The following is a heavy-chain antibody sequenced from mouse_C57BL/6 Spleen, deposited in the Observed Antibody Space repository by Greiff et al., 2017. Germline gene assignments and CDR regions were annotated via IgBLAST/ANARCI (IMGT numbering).Heavy chain of an antibody. Sequence: QVQLQQSGAELVRPGASVKMSCKASGYTFTSYNMHWVKQTPRQGLEWIGAIYPGNGDPSYNQKFKGKATLTVDKTTSTAYMQLSSLTSEDTAVYICAREVRREDYAMDYWGQGTSVTVSS. D-gene: IGHD2-14*01. V-gene: IGHV1-12*01. CDR3: AREVRREDYAMDY. J-gene: IGHJ4*01. CDR2: IYPGNGDP. CDR1: GYTFTSYN.